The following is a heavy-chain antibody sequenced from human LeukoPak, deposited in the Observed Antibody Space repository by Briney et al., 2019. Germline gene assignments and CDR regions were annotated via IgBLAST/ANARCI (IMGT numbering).Heavy chain of an antibody. D-gene: IGHD3-10*01. Sequence: GGSLRLSCAASGFTFRSFEMNWVRQAPGKGLEWVSYISSSGTTIYYADSVKGRFTISRDNAKNSLYLQMNSLRAEDTAVYYCARRYGSSDYWGQGTLVTVSS. J-gene: IGHJ4*02. CDR2: ISSSGTTI. CDR3: ARRYGSSDY. CDR1: GFTFRSFE. V-gene: IGHV3-48*03.